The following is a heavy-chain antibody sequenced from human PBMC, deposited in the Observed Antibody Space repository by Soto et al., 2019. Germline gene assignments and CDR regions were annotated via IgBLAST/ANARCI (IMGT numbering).Heavy chain of an antibody. CDR2: INPSGGST. J-gene: IGHJ3*02. V-gene: IGHV1-46*01. CDR1: GYTFTSYY. Sequence: GASVKVSCKASGYTFTSYYMHWVRPAPGQGLEWMGIINPSGGSTSYARKFQGRVTMTRDTSTSTVYMELSSLRSEDTAVYYCARRGVVVAATDAFDIWGQGTMVTVSS. CDR3: ARRGVVVAATDAFDI. D-gene: IGHD2-15*01.